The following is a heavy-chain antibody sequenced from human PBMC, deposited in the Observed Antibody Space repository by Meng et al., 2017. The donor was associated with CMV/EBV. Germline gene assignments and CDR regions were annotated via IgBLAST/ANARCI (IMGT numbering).Heavy chain of an antibody. CDR3: AHVMWWSPRADY. D-gene: IGHD2-21*01. J-gene: IGHJ4*02. Sequence: SGPTLVKPTQTLTLTCTFSGFSLSTSGVGVGWIRRPPGKALEWLALIYWNDDKRYSPSLKSRLTITKDTSKNQVVLTMTNMDPVDAATYYCAHVMWWSPRADYWGQGTLVTVSS. CDR1: GFSLSTSGVG. V-gene: IGHV2-5*01. CDR2: IYWNDDK.